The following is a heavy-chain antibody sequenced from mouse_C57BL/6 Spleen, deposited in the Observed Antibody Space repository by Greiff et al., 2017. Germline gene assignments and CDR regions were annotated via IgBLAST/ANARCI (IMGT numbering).Heavy chain of an antibody. CDR2: IDPSDSYT. CDR1: GYTFTSYW. J-gene: IGHJ3*01. Sequence: QVQLKQPGAELVKPGASVKLSCKASGYTFTSYWMQWVKQRPGQGLEWIGEIDPSDSYTNYNQKFKGKATLTVDTSSSTAYMQLSSLTSEDSAVYYCAEGFAYWGQGTLVTVSA. CDR3: AEGFAY. V-gene: IGHV1-50*01.